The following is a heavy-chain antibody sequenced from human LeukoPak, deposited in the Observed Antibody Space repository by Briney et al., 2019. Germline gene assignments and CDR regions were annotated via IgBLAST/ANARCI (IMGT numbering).Heavy chain of an antibody. CDR1: GFTFSSYS. CDR3: AREPPEGYYFDY. J-gene: IGHJ4*02. Sequence: PGGSLRLSCAASGFTFSSYSMNWVRQAPGKGLEWVSSISSSSSYIYYADSVKGRFTISRDNAKNSLYLQMNSLRAEDTAVYYCAREPPEGYYFDYWGQGTLVTVSS. V-gene: IGHV3-21*01. CDR2: ISSSSSYI.